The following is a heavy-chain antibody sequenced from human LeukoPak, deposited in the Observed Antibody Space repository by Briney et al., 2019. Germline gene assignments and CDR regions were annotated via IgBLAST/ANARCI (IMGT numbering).Heavy chain of an antibody. CDR1: GFTFSSYA. CDR2: ISGSGGST. V-gene: IGHV3-23*01. D-gene: IGHD3-16*01. J-gene: IGHJ1*01. CDR3: AKDRDRYVSVYFQH. Sequence: GGSLRLSCAASGFTFSSYALSWVRQAPGKGLEWVSAISGSGGSTYYADSVKGRFTISRDNSKNTLYLQMNSLRAEDTAVYYCAKDRDRYVSVYFQHWGQGTLVTVSS.